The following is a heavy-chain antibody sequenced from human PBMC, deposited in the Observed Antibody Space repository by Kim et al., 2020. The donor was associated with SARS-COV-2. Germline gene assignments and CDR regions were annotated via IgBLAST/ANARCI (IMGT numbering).Heavy chain of an antibody. J-gene: IGHJ4*02. CDR3: ARDLRGYSGYDSHY. CDR1: GGTFSSYA. Sequence: SVKVSCKASGGTFSSYAISWVRQAPGQGLEWMGRIIPILGIANYAQKFQGRVTNTADKSTSTAYMELSSLRSEDTAVYYCARDLRGYSGYDSHYWGQGTLVTVSS. V-gene: IGHV1-69*04. CDR2: IIPILGIA. D-gene: IGHD5-12*01.